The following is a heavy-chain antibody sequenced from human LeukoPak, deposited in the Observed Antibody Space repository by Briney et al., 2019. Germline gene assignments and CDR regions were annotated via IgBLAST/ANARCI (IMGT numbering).Heavy chain of an antibody. D-gene: IGHD2-15*01. CDR3: ARDTGYCNGGRCYEAGY. Sequence: ASVKVSCKASGYTFSGYYIHWVRQAPGQGLEWMGWINPASGDTDYAQKFQGRVTMTRDTSVSTTYMDLTELRSDDSAMYYCARDTGYCNGGRCYEAGYWGQGTLVTVSS. V-gene: IGHV1-2*02. CDR1: GYTFSGYY. J-gene: IGHJ4*02. CDR2: INPASGDT.